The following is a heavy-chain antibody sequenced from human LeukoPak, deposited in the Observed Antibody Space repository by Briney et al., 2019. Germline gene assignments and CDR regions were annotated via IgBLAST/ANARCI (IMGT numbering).Heavy chain of an antibody. J-gene: IGHJ6*02. D-gene: IGHD2-15*01. CDR1: GGSISSYY. V-gene: IGHV4-59*01. CDR3: ARDNLALNTLDV. Sequence: SETLSLTCTVSGGSISSYYWSWIRQPPGKGLEWIGYIYTSGSTNYNPSLKSRVTISVDTSKNQFSLKLSSVTAADTAVYYCARDNLALNTLDVWGQGTTVTVSS. CDR2: IYTSGST.